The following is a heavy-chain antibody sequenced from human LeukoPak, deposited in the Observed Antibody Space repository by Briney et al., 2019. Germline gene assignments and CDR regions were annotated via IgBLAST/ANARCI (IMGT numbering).Heavy chain of an antibody. CDR3: ARGGSSGADAFDI. J-gene: IGHJ3*02. V-gene: IGHV3-21*01. CDR2: ISSSSSYI. CDR1: GFAFSSYA. Sequence: PGGSLRLSCAASGFAFSSYAMSWVRQAPGKGLEWVSSISSSSSYINYADSVKGRLTISRDNAKNSLCLQMNSLRAEDTAVYYCARGGSSGADAFDIWGQGTMVTVSS. D-gene: IGHD3-22*01.